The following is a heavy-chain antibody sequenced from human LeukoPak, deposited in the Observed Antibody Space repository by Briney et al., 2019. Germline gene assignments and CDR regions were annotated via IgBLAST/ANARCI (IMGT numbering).Heavy chain of an antibody. D-gene: IGHD5-12*01. CDR2: ITGSGGST. V-gene: IGHV3-23*01. CDR1: GFTFSNYA. Sequence: RPGGSLRLSCAASGFTFSNYAMTWVRQAQGKGLQWVSAITGSGGSTYYADSVRGRFSISRDNSQNTLYLQMNSLRAEDTAVYYCATLMRGPTGYSGYGGEDYWGQGTLVTVSS. CDR3: ATLMRGPTGYSGYGGEDY. J-gene: IGHJ4*02.